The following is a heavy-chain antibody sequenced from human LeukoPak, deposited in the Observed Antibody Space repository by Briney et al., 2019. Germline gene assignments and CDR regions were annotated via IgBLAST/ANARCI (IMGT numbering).Heavy chain of an antibody. Sequence: SETLSLTCAVYGGSFSGYYWSWIRQPPGKGLEWIGEINHSGSTHYNPSLKSRVTISVDTSKNQFSLKLSSVTAADTAVYYCARQQWLRVWDYWGQGTLVTVSS. CDR2: INHSGST. CDR1: GGSFSGYY. D-gene: IGHD6-19*01. J-gene: IGHJ4*02. CDR3: ARQQWLRVWDY. V-gene: IGHV4-34*01.